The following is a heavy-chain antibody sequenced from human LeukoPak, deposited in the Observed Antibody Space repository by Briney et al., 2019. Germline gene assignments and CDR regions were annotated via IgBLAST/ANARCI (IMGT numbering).Heavy chain of an antibody. CDR2: IKQDGSDK. CDR1: GFMFSTYW. J-gene: IGHJ4*02. V-gene: IGHV3-7*01. CDR3: ARDAGGFGELVY. Sequence: GGSLRLSCVASGFMFSTYWMSWVRQAPGKGLEWVANIKQDGSDKCYVDSVKGRFTISRDNAKNSLYLQMNSLRAEDTALYYCARDAGGFGELVYWGQGTLVTVSS. D-gene: IGHD3-10*01.